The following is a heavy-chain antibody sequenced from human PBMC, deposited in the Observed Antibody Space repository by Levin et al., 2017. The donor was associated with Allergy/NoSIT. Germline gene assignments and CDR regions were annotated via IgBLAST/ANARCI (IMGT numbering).Heavy chain of an antibody. Sequence: SETLSLTCTVSGGSISTSRNYWGWIRQPPGKGLEWIGSVYYSGSTYHSPSLKSRVTISVDTSKNQFSLNLNSVTAADTAVDYGARSFNGDYGGNWGQGTLVTVSS. CDR3: ARSFNGDYGGN. CDR1: GGSISTSRNY. V-gene: IGHV4-39*07. J-gene: IGHJ4*02. CDR2: VYYSGST. D-gene: IGHD4-17*01.